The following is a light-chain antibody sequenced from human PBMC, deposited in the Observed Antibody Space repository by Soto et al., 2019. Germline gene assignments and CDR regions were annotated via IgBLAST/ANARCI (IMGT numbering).Light chain of an antibody. CDR1: SSDVGGYNY. CDR2: EVS. V-gene: IGLV2-14*01. J-gene: IGLJ1*01. Sequence: LTQPASVSGSPGQSVTISCTGTSSDVGGYNYVSWYQQHPGKAPKLMIYEVSNRPSGVSNRFSGSKSGNTASLTISGLQAEDEADYYCSSYTSSSSYVFGTGTKVTVL. CDR3: SSYTSSSSYV.